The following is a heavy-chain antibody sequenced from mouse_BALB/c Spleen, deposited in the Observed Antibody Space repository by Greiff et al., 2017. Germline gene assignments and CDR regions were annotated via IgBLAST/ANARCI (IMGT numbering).Heavy chain of an antibody. CDR2: ISPGNSGT. CDR3: TREGIYDGFPDYFDY. CDR1: GYTFTSSW. V-gene: IGHV1-5*01. D-gene: IGHD2-3*01. Sequence: EVQRVESGPVLARPGASVKMSCKASGYTFTSSWMHWVKQRPGQGLEWIGAISPGNSGTSSNQKFTGKAKLTAVTSTSTAYMELSSLTNEDSAVYYCTREGIYDGFPDYFDYWGQGTTRTVSS. J-gene: IGHJ2*01.